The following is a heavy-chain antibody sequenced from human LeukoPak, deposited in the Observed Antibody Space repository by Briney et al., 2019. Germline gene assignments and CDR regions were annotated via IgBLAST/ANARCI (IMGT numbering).Heavy chain of an antibody. CDR2: ITDST. V-gene: IGHV3-23*01. J-gene: IGHJ5*02. D-gene: IGHD2-15*01. Sequence: GGSLRLSCAASGFTFSSYAMTWVRQAPGKGLEWVSAITDSTYLADSVKGRFTISRDSSKNTVYLQMNSLRAEDTAVYYCARYCSGGRCYSGLDPWGQGALVTVSS. CDR3: ARYCSGGRCYSGLDP. CDR1: GFTFSSYA.